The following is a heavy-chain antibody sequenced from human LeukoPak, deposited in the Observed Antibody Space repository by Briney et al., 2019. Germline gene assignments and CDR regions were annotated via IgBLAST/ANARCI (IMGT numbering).Heavy chain of an antibody. CDR2: ISPYNGAT. CDR3: ARLYCSGGSCYQEFDY. Sequence: ASVKVSCKASGYTFTTYGITWIRQAPGQGLEWLGWISPYNGATEYAQNLQDRVSMTTDTSTNTAYIEVRSLRSDDTAVYYCARLYCSGGSCYQEFDYWGQGTLVTVSS. CDR1: GYTFTTYG. D-gene: IGHD2-15*01. V-gene: IGHV1-18*01. J-gene: IGHJ4*02.